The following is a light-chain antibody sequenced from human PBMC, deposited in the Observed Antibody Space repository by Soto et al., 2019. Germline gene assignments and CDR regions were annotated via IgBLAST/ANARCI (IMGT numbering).Light chain of an antibody. Sequence: AIQMTQSPASLSASVGDRVTITCRASQDIRKDLAWYQQKPGKAPKLLIYAASSLQSGVPSRFSGSGSGTDFTLSISSLQPEDFATYYCLQDYHYLSFGPGTKVDFK. CDR1: QDIRKD. CDR2: AAS. CDR3: LQDYHYLS. J-gene: IGKJ3*01. V-gene: IGKV1-6*01.